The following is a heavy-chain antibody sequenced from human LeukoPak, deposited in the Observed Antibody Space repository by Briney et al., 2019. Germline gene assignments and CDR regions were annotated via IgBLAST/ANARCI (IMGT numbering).Heavy chain of an antibody. CDR3: ARVGVAAKSSRYFDY. Sequence: SETLSLTCTVSGGSISSGDYYWSWIRQHPGKGLEWTGYIHYSGSTYYSPSLKSRVTISVDTSKKQFSLKLSSVTAADTAVYYCARVGVAAKSSRYFDYWGQGTLVTVSS. J-gene: IGHJ4*02. V-gene: IGHV4-31*03. D-gene: IGHD2-15*01. CDR1: GGSISSGDYY. CDR2: IHYSGST.